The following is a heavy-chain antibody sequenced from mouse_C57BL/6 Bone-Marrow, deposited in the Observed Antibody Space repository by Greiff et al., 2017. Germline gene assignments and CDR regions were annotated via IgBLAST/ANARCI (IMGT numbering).Heavy chain of an antibody. CDR2: IRNKANNHAT. Sequence: EVKVEESGGGLVQPGGSMTLSCAASGFTFSDAWMDWVRQSPEKGLEWVAEIRNKANNHATDYAESVKGRFTISRVDSKSSVYLQMNSLRAEDTGIYYCTRDGSSYENYAMDYWGQGTSVTVSS. J-gene: IGHJ4*01. CDR1: GFTFSDAW. V-gene: IGHV6-6*01. CDR3: TRDGSSYENYAMDY. D-gene: IGHD1-1*01.